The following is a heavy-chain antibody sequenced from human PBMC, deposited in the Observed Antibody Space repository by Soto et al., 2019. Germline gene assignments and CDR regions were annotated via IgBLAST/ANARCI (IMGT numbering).Heavy chain of an antibody. CDR3: ARVGPWVPYYDDSSPYTFENWFDP. Sequence: SETLSLTCAVSGYSISSGYYWGWLRQPPGKGLEWLGSIYHGGSTYYNPSLNSRVTLSFDMTNTHVSLILNSVTAADTAVYYCARVGPWVPYYDDSSPYTFENWFDPCGQGTLVTVAS. CDR1: GYSISSGYY. CDR2: IYHGGST. J-gene: IGHJ5*02. D-gene: IGHD3-22*01. V-gene: IGHV4-38-2*01.